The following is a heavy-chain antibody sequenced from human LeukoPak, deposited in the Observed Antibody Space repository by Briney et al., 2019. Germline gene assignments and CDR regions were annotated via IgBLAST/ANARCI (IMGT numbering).Heavy chain of an antibody. V-gene: IGHV2-5*01. J-gene: IGHJ5*02. CDR3: AHRWRSYDSSGYPINWFDP. Sequence: SGPTLVKPTQPLTLTCTFSGFSLSTSGVGVGWIRQPPGKALEWLALIYWNDDKRYSPSLKSRLTITKNTSKNQVVLTMTNMDPVDTATYYCAHRWRSYDSSGYPINWFDPWGQGTLVTVSS. CDR1: GFSLSTSGVG. CDR2: IYWNDDK. D-gene: IGHD3-22*01.